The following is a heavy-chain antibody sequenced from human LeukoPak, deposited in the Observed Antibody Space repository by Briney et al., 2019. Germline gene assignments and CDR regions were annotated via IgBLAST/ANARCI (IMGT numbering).Heavy chain of an antibody. Sequence: PGGSLRLSCAASGFTFSSYAMSWVRQAPGKGLEWVSAISGSGGSTYYADSVKGRFTISRDNSKNSLYLQMNSLRAEDTAVYYCARDLVSSGYYAKKGYYYYYYMDVWGKGTTVTVSS. D-gene: IGHD3-22*01. CDR1: GFTFSSYA. V-gene: IGHV3-23*01. CDR3: ARDLVSSGYYAKKGYYYYYYMDV. CDR2: ISGSGGST. J-gene: IGHJ6*03.